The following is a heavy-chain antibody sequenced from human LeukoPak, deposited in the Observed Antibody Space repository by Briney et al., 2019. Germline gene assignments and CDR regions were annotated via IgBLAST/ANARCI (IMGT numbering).Heavy chain of an antibody. CDR1: GGSINSYY. CDR3: ARIKRNFDHYFDS. D-gene: IGHD3-9*01. CDR2: IYYTGST. J-gene: IGHJ4*01. V-gene: IGHV4-59*08. Sequence: PSETLSLTCTVSGGSINSYYWNWIRQPPGKGLEWIGSIYYTGSTNYNPSLKSRLTVSIDTSVNQFSLKLTSVTAADPAVYYCARIKRNFDHYFDSWGQGTLVTVSS.